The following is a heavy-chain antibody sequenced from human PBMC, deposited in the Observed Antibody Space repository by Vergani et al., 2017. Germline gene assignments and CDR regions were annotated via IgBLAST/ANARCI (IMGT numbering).Heavy chain of an antibody. D-gene: IGHD4-11*01. Sequence: DVRLVESGRGVVQPGGSLRLSCAASGFTFSAYSMNWVRQTPGKGLEWISYIGVSDNSIYYADSVMGRFAISRDNARNLLFLQMNSLRADDSALYFCVRDPDYSTFDSWGQGTLVTVS. CDR1: GFTFSAYS. J-gene: IGHJ4*02. V-gene: IGHV3-48*01. CDR3: VRDPDYSTFDS. CDR2: IGVSDNSI.